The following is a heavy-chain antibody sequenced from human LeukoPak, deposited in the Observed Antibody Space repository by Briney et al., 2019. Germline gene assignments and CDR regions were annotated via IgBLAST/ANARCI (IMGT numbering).Heavy chain of an antibody. CDR1: GGSISSYY. CDR2: IYTSGST. V-gene: IGHV4-4*07. J-gene: IGHJ4*02. D-gene: IGHD3-22*01. CDR3: ARDRDSSGYYLPFDY. Sequence: PSETLSLTCTVSGGSISSYYWSWIRQPAGKGLEWIGRIYTSGSTNYNPSLKSRVTMSVDTSKNQFSLKLSSVTAADTAVYYCARDRDSSGYYLPFDYWGQGTLVTVSS.